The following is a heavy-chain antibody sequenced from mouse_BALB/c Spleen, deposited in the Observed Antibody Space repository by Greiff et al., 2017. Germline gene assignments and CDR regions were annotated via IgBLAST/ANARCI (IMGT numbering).Heavy chain of an antibody. Sequence: EVQLQQSGAELVKPGASVKLSCTASGFNIKDTYMHWVKQRPEQGLEWIGRIDPANGNTKYDPKFQGKATITAATSSNTAYLQLIRLTSEDTAVYSCARKYDGYYLDYWGQGTTLTVSS. CDR1: GFNIKDTY. CDR3: ARKYDGYYLDY. CDR2: IDPANGNT. V-gene: IGHV14-3*02. J-gene: IGHJ2*01. D-gene: IGHD2-3*01.